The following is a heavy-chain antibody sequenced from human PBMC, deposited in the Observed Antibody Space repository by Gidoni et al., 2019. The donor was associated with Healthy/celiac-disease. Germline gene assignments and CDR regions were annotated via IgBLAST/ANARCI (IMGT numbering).Heavy chain of an antibody. J-gene: IGHJ4*02. V-gene: IGHV4-59*01. CDR3: ARGSPYDFWSGYSVDY. D-gene: IGHD3-3*01. CDR1: GGSISSYY. CDR2: IYYSGST. Sequence: QVQLQESGPGLVKPSETLSLTCTVSGGSISSYYWSWIRQPPGKGLEWIGYIYYSGSTNYNPSLKSRVTISVDTSKNQFSLKLSSVTAADTAVYYCARGSPYDFWSGYSVDYWGQGTLVTVSS.